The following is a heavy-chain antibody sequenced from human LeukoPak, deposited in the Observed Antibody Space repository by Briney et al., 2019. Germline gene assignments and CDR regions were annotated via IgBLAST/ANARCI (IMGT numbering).Heavy chain of an antibody. CDR2: ISSSSSYI. D-gene: IGHD3-10*01. J-gene: IGHJ4*02. CDR3: ARDLGYYGSGSYFY. V-gene: IGHV3-21*01. CDR1: GFTFSSYA. Sequence: GGSLRLSCAASGFTFSSYAMSWVRQAPGKGLEWVSSISSSSSYIYYADSVKGRFTISRDNAKNSLYLQMNSLRAEDTAVYYCARDLGYYGSGSYFYWGQGTLVTVSS.